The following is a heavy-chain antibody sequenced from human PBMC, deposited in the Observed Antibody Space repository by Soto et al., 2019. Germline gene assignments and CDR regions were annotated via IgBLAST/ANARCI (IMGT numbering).Heavy chain of an antibody. J-gene: IGHJ6*02. Sequence: GGSLRLSCAASGFTFSSYGMHWVRQAPGKGLEWVAVISYDGSNKYYADSVKGRLTISRDDSKNMLYLQMNSLRAEDTAVYYCGRMSCSSTSCYPNYYYYYGMDVWGQGTTVAVSS. D-gene: IGHD2-2*01. V-gene: IGHV3-30*03. CDR3: GRMSCSSTSCYPNYYYYYGMDV. CDR1: GFTFSSYG. CDR2: ISYDGSNK.